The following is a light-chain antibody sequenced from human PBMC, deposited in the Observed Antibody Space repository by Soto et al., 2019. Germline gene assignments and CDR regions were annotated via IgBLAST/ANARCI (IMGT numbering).Light chain of an antibody. CDR2: AAS. CDR3: KQYGSSSWT. J-gene: IGKJ1*01. V-gene: IGKV3-20*01. CDR1: QSVSSTY. Sequence: EIVLTQSPGTLSSSPGERATLSCRASQSVSSTYLAWYQQKPGQTPRLLISAASNRATGIPDRFSGSGSGTDFALTISRLETEDFAVYYCKQYGSSSWTFGQGNRVE.